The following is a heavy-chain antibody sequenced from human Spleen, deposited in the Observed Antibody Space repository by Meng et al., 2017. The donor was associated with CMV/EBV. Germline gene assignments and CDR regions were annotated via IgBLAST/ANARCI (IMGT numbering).Heavy chain of an antibody. Sequence: SGFTFSSYSMNWVRQAPGKGLEWVSSISSSSSYIYYADSVKGRFTISRDNAKNSLYLQMNSLRAEDTAVYYCAREVHSSGWYWFDPWGQGTLVTVSS. CDR1: GFTFSSYS. CDR3: AREVHSSGWYWFDP. V-gene: IGHV3-21*01. J-gene: IGHJ5*02. CDR2: ISSSSSYI. D-gene: IGHD6-19*01.